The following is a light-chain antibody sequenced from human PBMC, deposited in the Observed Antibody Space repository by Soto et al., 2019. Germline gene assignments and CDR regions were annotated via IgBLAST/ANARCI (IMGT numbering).Light chain of an antibody. Sequence: DIAMTQSPDSLAVSLGERATINCKSSQSILFRSNNKNYLGWYQQKVGQPPRLLISWSTTRESGVPDRFSGGGSGTDFTLTISSLQAEDVAVYYCQQYYGTPITFGQGTRLEIK. CDR2: WST. J-gene: IGKJ5*01. CDR1: QSILFRSNNKNY. V-gene: IGKV4-1*01. CDR3: QQYYGTPIT.